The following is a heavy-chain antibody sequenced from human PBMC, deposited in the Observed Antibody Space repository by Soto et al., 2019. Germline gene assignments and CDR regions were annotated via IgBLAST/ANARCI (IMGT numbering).Heavy chain of an antibody. CDR3: NTGPFDY. J-gene: IGHJ4*02. CDR1: GFTFSNAW. CDR2: IKSKTDDGTT. Sequence: EVQLVESGGGLVKPGGSLRLSCAASGFTFSNAWMNWVRQAPGKGLEWVGRIKSKTDDGTTAYAAPVKGRFTISRDDSTNTLYLQMNSLKIEDTAVYYCNTGPFDYWGQGTQVTVSS. V-gene: IGHV3-15*07.